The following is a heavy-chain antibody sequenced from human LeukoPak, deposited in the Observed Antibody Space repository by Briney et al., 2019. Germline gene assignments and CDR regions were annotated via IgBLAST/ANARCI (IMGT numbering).Heavy chain of an antibody. CDR1: GFTLRGYG. Sequence: GGSLRLSCAASGFTLRGYGMHWVRQAPGKGLEWVAFIRYDGSDKSYADSVKGRFTISRDNAKNSLYLQMNSLRAEDTAVYYCARRYDSSGYYYDTYYFDYWGQGTLVTVSS. V-gene: IGHV3-30*02. D-gene: IGHD3-22*01. J-gene: IGHJ4*02. CDR3: ARRYDSSGYYYDTYYFDY. CDR2: IRYDGSDK.